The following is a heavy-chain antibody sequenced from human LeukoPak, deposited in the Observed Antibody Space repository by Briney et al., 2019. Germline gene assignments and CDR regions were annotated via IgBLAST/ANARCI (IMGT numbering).Heavy chain of an antibody. J-gene: IGHJ4*02. CDR3: ARDSGSYYPLDY. D-gene: IGHD3-10*01. CDR2: MNPNSGNT. V-gene: IGHV1-8*01. CDR1: GYTFTSYD. Sequence: ASVKVSCKASGYTFTSYDINWVRQATGQGLEWMGWMNPNSGNTGYAQKFQGRVTMTRNTSISTAYMELSSLRSDDTAVYYCARDSGSYYPLDYWGQGTLVTVSS.